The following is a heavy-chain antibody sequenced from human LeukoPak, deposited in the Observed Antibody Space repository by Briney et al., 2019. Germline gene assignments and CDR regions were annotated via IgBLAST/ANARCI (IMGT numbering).Heavy chain of an antibody. CDR3: ARDCVPTQNYYDSSGYHYDY. CDR1: GYTFTRYY. CDR2: INPSGGST. J-gene: IGHJ4*02. V-gene: IGHV1-46*01. Sequence: SVKVSCKASGYTFTRYYMHWVRQAAGQGLEWNGIINPSGGSTSYAQKFQGRVTMTRDTSTSTVYMELSSLRPEDTAVYYCARDCVPTQNYYDSSGYHYDYWGQGTLVTVSS. D-gene: IGHD3-22*01.